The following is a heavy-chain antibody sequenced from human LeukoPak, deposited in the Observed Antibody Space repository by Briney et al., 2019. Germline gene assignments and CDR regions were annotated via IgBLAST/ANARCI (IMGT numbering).Heavy chain of an antibody. D-gene: IGHD3-9*01. CDR2: IYPGDSDT. V-gene: IGHV5-51*01. J-gene: IGHJ4*02. CDR1: GYRFTSYW. Sequence: GASLQISCKGSGYRFTSYWIGWVRRMPGKGLEWMGIIYPGDSDTRYSPSFQGQDTISADKSISTAYLQWSSLKASDTAMYYCARHLPSLTTYYDILTGYYDYWGQGTLVTVSS. CDR3: ARHLPSLTTYYDILTGYYDY.